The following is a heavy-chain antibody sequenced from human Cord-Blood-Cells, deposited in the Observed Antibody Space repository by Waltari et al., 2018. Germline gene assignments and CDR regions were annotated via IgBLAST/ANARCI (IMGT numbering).Heavy chain of an antibody. D-gene: IGHD5-12*01. V-gene: IGHV4-34*01. CDR3: ARISSITGSDY. CDR1: GGSFSGYY. CDR2: INHSGST. J-gene: IGHJ4*02. Sequence: QVQLQQWGAGLLKPSETLSLTCAVYGGSFSGYYWSWIRQPPGKGLEWIGEINHSGSTNDHPSLKSRVTISVDTSKNQFSLKLSSVTAADTAVYYCARISSITGSDYWGQGTLVTVSS.